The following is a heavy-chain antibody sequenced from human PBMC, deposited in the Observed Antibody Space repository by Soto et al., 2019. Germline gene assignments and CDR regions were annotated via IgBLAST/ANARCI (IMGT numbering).Heavy chain of an antibody. D-gene: IGHD3-10*01. Sequence: GGSLRLSCAASGFTFSSYGMHWVRQAPGKGLEWVAVIWYDGSNKYYADSVKGRFTISRDNSKNTLYLQMNSLRAEDTAVYYCARDAREDYYGSGSYLGNYYGMDVWGQGTTVTVSS. J-gene: IGHJ6*02. V-gene: IGHV3-33*01. CDR3: ARDAREDYYGSGSYLGNYYGMDV. CDR1: GFTFSSYG. CDR2: IWYDGSNK.